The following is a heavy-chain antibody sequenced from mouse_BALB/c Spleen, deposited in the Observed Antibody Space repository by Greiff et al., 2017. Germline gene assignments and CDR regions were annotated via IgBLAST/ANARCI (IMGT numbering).Heavy chain of an antibody. D-gene: IGHD1-1*01. V-gene: IGHV1S29*02. J-gene: IGHJ3*01. CDR1: GYTFTDYN. CDR3: AITTVPSWFAY. Sequence: VQLQQSGPELVKPGASVKISCKASGYTFTDYNMHWVKQSHGKSLEWIGYIYPYNGGTGYNQKFKSKATLTVDNSSSTAYMELRSLTSEDSAVYYCAITTVPSWFAYWGQGTLVTVSA. CDR2: IYPYNGGT.